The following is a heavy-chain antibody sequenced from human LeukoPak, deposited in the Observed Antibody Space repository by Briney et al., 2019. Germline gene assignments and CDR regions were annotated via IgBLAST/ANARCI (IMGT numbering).Heavy chain of an antibody. Sequence: GGSLRLSCAASGFTFSSYWMSWVRQAPGKGLEWVANIKQDGSEKYYVDSVKGRFTISRDNYKNTLYLQMNSLRAEDTAVYYSARESESYDSTGSTFKYWGQGTLVTVSS. CDR3: ARESESYDSTGSTFKY. CDR1: GFTFSSYW. J-gene: IGHJ4*02. D-gene: IGHD3-22*01. CDR2: IKQDGSEK. V-gene: IGHV3-7*01.